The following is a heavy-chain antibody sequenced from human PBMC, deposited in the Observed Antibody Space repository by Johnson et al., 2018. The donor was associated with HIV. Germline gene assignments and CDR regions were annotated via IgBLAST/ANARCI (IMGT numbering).Heavy chain of an antibody. CDR1: GFTFNIYT. D-gene: IGHD3-22*01. CDR3: VRVGHGSDYYRDAFDI. CDR2: IGTAGDT. V-gene: IGHV3-13*01. Sequence: GQLVESGGGLVQSGGSLRLSCAASGFTFNIYTMSWVRQAPGKGLEWVSAIGTAGDTYYPGSVEGRFTISRENAQNSLYLQMNSLTAGDTAMYYCVRVGHGSDYYRDAFDIWGQGTMVTVSS. J-gene: IGHJ3*02.